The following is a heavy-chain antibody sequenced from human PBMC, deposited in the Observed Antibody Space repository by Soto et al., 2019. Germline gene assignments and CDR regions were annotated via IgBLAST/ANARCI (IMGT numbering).Heavy chain of an antibody. J-gene: IGHJ6*02. CDR2: IYPGDSDT. CDR3: AATSGYSSSRYYYYGMDV. Sequence: GESLKISCKGSGYSFTSYWIGWVRQMPGKGLEWMGIIYPGDSDTRYSPSFQGQVTISADKSISTAYLQWSSLKASDTAMYYCAATSGYSSSRYYYYGMDVWGQGTTVTVSS. V-gene: IGHV5-51*01. D-gene: IGHD6-13*01. CDR1: GYSFTSYW.